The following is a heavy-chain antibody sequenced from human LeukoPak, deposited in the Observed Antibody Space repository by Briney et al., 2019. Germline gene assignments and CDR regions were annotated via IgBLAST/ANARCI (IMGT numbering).Heavy chain of an antibody. Sequence: GASVKDSCKASGYTFTGYYMHWVRQAPGQGLEWMGWINPNSGGTNYAQKFQGRVTMTRDTSISTAYMELSRLRSDDTAVYYCARDCGQQLVIFDYSGQGTLVTVSS. J-gene: IGHJ4*02. V-gene: IGHV1-2*02. CDR2: INPNSGGT. CDR1: GYTFTGYY. CDR3: ARDCGQQLVIFDY. D-gene: IGHD6-13*01.